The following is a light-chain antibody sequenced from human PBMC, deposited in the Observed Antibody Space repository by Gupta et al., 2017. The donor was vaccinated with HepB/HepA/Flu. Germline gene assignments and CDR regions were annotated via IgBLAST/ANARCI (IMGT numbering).Light chain of an antibody. J-gene: IGLJ2*01. CDR1: NSDVGGYNY. Sequence: QSALTQPASVSGSPGKSITISCTGTNSDVGGYNYVSWYQQHPGKAPKLMIYDVSNRPSGLSNRFSGSKSGNTASLTISGLQAEDEADYYCLSYTSSSTLVFGGGTKLTVL. CDR2: DVS. V-gene: IGLV2-14*01. CDR3: LSYTSSSTLV.